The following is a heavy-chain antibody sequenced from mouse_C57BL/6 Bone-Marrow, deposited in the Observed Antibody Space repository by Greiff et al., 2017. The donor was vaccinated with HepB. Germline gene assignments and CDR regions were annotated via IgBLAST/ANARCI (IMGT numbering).Heavy chain of an antibody. Sequence: EVQLQQSGAELVRPGASVKLSCTASGFNIKDDYMHWVKQRPEQGLEWIGWIDPENGDTEYASKFQGKATITADTSSNTAYLQLSSLTSEDTAVYYCTTIYDGYSWYFDVWGTGTTVTVSS. CDR2: IDPENGDT. V-gene: IGHV14-4*01. CDR1: GFNIKDDY. J-gene: IGHJ1*03. D-gene: IGHD2-3*01. CDR3: TTIYDGYSWYFDV.